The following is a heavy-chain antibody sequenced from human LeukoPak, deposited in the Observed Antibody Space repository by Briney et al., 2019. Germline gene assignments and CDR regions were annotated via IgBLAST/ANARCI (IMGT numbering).Heavy chain of an antibody. CDR2: LTGGGGIT. CDR3: ARGTYCTAGGCYSTFDS. J-gene: IGHJ4*02. Sequence: GGSLRLSCAASGFTFSTYAMTWVRQAPGKGLEWVSALTGGGGITYYADSVRGRFTISRDNPKNTRYLQMNSLRVEDTAVYFCARGTYCTAGGCYSTFDSWGQGTLVTVSS. D-gene: IGHD2-15*01. CDR1: GFTFSTYA. V-gene: IGHV3-23*01.